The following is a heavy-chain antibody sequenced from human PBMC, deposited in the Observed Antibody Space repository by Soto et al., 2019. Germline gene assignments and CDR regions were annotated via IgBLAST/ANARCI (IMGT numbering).Heavy chain of an antibody. Sequence: ASVKVSCKASGYTFTSYGISWVRQAPGQGLEWMGWTSAYNGNTNYAQKLQGRVTMTTDTSTSTAYMELRSLRSDDTAVYYCARDEGLMIVVVPGSDAFDIWGQGTMVTGSS. CDR3: ARDEGLMIVVVPGSDAFDI. CDR2: TSAYNGNT. CDR1: GYTFTSYG. J-gene: IGHJ3*02. V-gene: IGHV1-18*01. D-gene: IGHD3-22*01.